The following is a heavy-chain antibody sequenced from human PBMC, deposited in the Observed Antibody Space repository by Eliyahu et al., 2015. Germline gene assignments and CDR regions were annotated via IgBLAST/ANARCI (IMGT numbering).Heavy chain of an antibody. CDR2: ISANNGNT. CDR3: ARDGVSGWPFDY. J-gene: IGHJ4*02. V-gene: IGHV1-18*01. CDR1: GYTFTHYG. Sequence: QVQLVQSGAEVKKPGASVKVSCKTSGYTFTHYGIGWVRQAPGQGLEWMGWISANNGNTNYAQNFQGRVTMTTDTSTTTAYMELRSLRSDDTAIYYCARDGVSGWPFDYWGQGTLVTVSS. D-gene: IGHD6-19*01.